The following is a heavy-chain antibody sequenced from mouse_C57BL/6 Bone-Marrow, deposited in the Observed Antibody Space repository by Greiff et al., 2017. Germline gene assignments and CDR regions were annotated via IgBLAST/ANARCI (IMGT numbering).Heavy chain of an antibody. V-gene: IGHV5-6*01. D-gene: IGHD1-1*01. CDR2: ISSGGSYT. CDR3: ARRGYYGSIFYWYFDV. CDR1: GFTFSSYG. J-gene: IGHJ1*03. Sequence: EVQRVESGGDLVKPGGSLTLSCAASGFTFSSYGMSWVRQTPDKRLEWVATISSGGSYTYYPDSVKGRFTISRDNAKNTLYLQMSSLKSEDTAMYYCARRGYYGSIFYWYFDVWGTGTTVTVSS.